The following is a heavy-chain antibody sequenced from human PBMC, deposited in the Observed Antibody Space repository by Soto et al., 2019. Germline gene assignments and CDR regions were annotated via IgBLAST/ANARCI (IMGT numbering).Heavy chain of an antibody. J-gene: IGHJ4*02. V-gene: IGHV3-23*01. CDR1: GFTFNSYA. CDR2: ISGSGGST. D-gene: IGHD6-19*01. Sequence: GGSLRLSCAASGFTFNSYAMSWVRQAPGKGLEWVSAISGSGGSTYYADSVKGRFTISRDNSKNTLYLQMNSLRAEDTAVYYCAKDRSSYPVADDYWGQGTLVTVSS. CDR3: AKDRSSYPVADDY.